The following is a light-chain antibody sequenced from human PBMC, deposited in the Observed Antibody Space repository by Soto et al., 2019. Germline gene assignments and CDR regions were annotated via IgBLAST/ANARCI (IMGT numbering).Light chain of an antibody. J-gene: IGKJ1*01. Sequence: DIQMTQSPSTLSGSVGDRGTITCRASQTISSWLAWYQQKPGKAPKXLIYKASTLKSGVPPRFSGSGSGTECTLTISSLQPDDVATYYCQHYNSYSEAFGQGTKVDIK. CDR3: QHYNSYSEA. CDR1: QTISSW. CDR2: KAS. V-gene: IGKV1-5*03.